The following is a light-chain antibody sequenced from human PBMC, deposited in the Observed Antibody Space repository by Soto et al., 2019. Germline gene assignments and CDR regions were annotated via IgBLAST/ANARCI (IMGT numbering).Light chain of an antibody. CDR2: DVS. CDR3: SSYTTSNTYVV. CDR1: SSDVGGYNY. V-gene: IGLV2-14*01. J-gene: IGLJ2*01. Sequence: QSALTQPASVSGSPGQSITISCTGTSSDVGGYNYVSWYQQHPGKAPKLMIYDVSNRPSGIPNRFSGSKSGNTASLTISGLQAEDEADYYCSSYTTSNTYVVFGGGTKLTVL.